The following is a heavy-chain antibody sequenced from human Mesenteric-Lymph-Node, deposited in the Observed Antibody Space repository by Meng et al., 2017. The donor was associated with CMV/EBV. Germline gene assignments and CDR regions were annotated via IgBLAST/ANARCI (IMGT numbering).Heavy chain of an antibody. V-gene: IGHV3-23*01. CDR1: GFTFSSYV. CDR2: ISGSGSST. CDR3: AKEGSNWYYFDY. J-gene: IGHJ4*02. Sequence: GESLKISCAASGFTFSSYVMSWVRQAPGKGLEWVSTISGSGSSTYYADSVKGRFTISRDNSKKSLYLQMNSLRAEDTAVYYCAKEGSNWYYFDYWGQGTLVTVSS. D-gene: IGHD6-13*01.